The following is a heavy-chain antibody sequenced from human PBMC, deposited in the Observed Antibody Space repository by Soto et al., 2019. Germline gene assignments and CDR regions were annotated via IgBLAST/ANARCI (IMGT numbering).Heavy chain of an antibody. V-gene: IGHV1-69*13. CDR1: GGTFSSYA. CDR2: IIPIFGTA. CDR3: ASTQRGYSGYADAFDI. Sequence: GPSVKVSCKASGGTFSSYAISWVRQAPGQGLEWMGGIIPIFGTANYAQKFQGRVTITADESTSTAYMELSSLRSEDTAVYYCASTQRGYSGYADAFDIWGQGTMVTVS. J-gene: IGHJ3*02. D-gene: IGHD5-12*01.